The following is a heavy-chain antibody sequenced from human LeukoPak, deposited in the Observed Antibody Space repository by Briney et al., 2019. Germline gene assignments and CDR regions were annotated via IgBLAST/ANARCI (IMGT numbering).Heavy chain of an antibody. CDR2: IKQDGTEK. CDR3: AKDPWYSSSWYVCYFDY. D-gene: IGHD6-13*01. J-gene: IGHJ4*02. Sequence: PGGSLRLSCAASGFTFSSYWMSWVRQAPGKGLEWVANIKQDGTEKYYVDPVKGRFTISRENAKNLLYLQMNSLRAEDTAVYYCAKDPWYSSSWYVCYFDYWGQGTLVTVSS. CDR1: GFTFSSYW. V-gene: IGHV3-7*01.